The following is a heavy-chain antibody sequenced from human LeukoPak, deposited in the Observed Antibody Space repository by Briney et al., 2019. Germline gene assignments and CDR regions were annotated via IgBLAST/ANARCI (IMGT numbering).Heavy chain of an antibody. CDR2: INWNGDST. Sequence: GGSLRLSCAASGFTFSNAWMSWVRQGPGKGLEWVSAINWNGDSTGYADSVRGRFTISRDNAKNSLYLQMNSLRAEDTALYYCARCSRSSTDCYSEFDIWGQGTMVTVSS. CDR1: GFTFSNAW. V-gene: IGHV3-20*04. D-gene: IGHD2-2*02. CDR3: ARCSRSSTDCYSEFDI. J-gene: IGHJ3*02.